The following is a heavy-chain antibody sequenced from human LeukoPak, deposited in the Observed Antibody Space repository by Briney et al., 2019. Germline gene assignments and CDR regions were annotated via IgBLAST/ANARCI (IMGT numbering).Heavy chain of an antibody. CDR1: GFTFSNAW. V-gene: IGHV3-23*01. CDR3: AKLLVLDAFDI. Sequence: PGGSLRLSCAASGFTFSNAWMSWVRQAPGKGLEWVSAISGSGGSTYYADSVKGRFTISRDNSKNTLYLQMNSLRAEDAAVYYCAKLLVLDAFDIWGQGTMVTVSS. J-gene: IGHJ3*02. D-gene: IGHD2-8*02. CDR2: ISGSGGST.